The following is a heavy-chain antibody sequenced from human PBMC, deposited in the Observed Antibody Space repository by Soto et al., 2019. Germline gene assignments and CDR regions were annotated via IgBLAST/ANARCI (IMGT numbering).Heavy chain of an antibody. Sequence: PSETLPLTCTVSCGSISSYYWSCIRQPPGKGLEWIGYIYYSGSTNYNPSLKSRVTISVDTSKNQFSLKLSSVTAADTAVYYCARAIITIFGVVSNWFDPWGQGTLVTVSS. CDR1: CGSISSYY. D-gene: IGHD3-3*01. CDR2: IYYSGST. CDR3: ARAIITIFGVVSNWFDP. V-gene: IGHV4-59*01. J-gene: IGHJ5*02.